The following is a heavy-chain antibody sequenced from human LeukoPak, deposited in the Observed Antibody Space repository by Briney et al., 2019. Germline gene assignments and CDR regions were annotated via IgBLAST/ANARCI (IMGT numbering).Heavy chain of an antibody. Sequence: GGSLRLSCAASGFTFSDYYMSWIRQAPGKGLEWVSYISSSGSTIYYADSVKGRFTISRDNAKNSLYLQMNSLGAEDTAVYYCARVRGSSSHNYYFDYWGQGTLVTVSS. D-gene: IGHD6-13*01. CDR1: GFTFSDYY. J-gene: IGHJ4*02. CDR2: ISSSGSTI. V-gene: IGHV3-11*01. CDR3: ARVRGSSSHNYYFDY.